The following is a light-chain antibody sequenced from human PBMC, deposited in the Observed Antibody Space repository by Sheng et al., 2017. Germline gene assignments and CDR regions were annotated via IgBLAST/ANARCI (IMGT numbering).Light chain of an antibody. Sequence: ESVLTQSPVTLSLSPGERATLSCRASQSLTNYLAWYQQKPGQAPRLLIFDASNRASGIPARFSGSGYGTHFTLTITNLEPEDFAVYYCQQRGNWPPRTFGPGTKLDFK. CDR1: QSLTNY. J-gene: IGKJ3*01. CDR2: DAS. CDR3: QQRGNWPPRT. V-gene: IGKV3-11*01.